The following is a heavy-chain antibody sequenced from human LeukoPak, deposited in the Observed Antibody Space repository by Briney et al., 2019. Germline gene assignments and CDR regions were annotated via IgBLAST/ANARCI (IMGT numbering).Heavy chain of an antibody. V-gene: IGHV4-59*01. Sequence: PSETLSLTCTVSHASIRTYYWSWIRQVPGKGLEWLGDACYSGSTNYNPSLKSRVTISLDTSNNQFSLKLNSATAADTAVYYCATDGGDAFDIWGQGTMVTVSS. D-gene: IGHD3-16*01. CDR3: ATDGGDAFDI. CDR1: HASIRTYY. J-gene: IGHJ3*02. CDR2: ACYSGST.